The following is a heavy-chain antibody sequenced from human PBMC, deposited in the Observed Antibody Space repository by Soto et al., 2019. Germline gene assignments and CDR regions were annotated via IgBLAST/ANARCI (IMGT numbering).Heavy chain of an antibody. CDR3: AKDDGGDYYYYGMDV. D-gene: IGHD3-10*01. J-gene: IGHJ6*02. CDR2: ISYDGSNK. V-gene: IGHV3-30*18. CDR1: GFTFSSYG. Sequence: QPGGSLRLSCAASGFTFSSYGMHWVRQAPGKGLEWVAVISYDGSNKYYADSVKGRFTISRDNSKNTLYLQMNSLRAEDTAVYYCAKDDGGDYYYYGMDVWGQGTTVTVSS.